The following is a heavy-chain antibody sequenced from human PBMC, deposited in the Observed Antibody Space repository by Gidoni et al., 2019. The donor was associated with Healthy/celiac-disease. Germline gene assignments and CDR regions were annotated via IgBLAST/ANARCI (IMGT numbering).Heavy chain of an antibody. Sequence: EVQLVESGGGLVKPGGSLRLSRAASGLTFSSYSMNWVRQAPGKGLGWVSSISSSSSYIYYADSVKGRFTISRDNAKNSLYLQMNSLRAEDTAVYYCARDLIYFDYWGQGTLVTVSS. V-gene: IGHV3-21*01. J-gene: IGHJ4*02. CDR1: GLTFSSYS. CDR3: ARDLIYFDY. D-gene: IGHD2-8*01. CDR2: ISSSSSYI.